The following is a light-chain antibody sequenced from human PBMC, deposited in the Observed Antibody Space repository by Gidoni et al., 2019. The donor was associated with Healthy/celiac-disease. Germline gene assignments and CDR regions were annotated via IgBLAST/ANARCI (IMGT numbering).Light chain of an antibody. CDR3: QQSYSTPDT. Sequence: DIQMTQSPSSLSASVGDRVTITCQASQSISSYLNWYHQKTGKAPKLLIYAASSLQSGVPSRFSGSGSGTDFTLTISSLQPEDFATYYCQQSYSTPDTFGPGTKVDIK. CDR2: AAS. V-gene: IGKV1-39*01. J-gene: IGKJ3*01. CDR1: QSISSY.